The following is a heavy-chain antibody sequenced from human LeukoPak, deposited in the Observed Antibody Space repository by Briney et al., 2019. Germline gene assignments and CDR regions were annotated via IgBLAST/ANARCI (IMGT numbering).Heavy chain of an antibody. CDR3: ARGRYGWLPFDY. J-gene: IGHJ4*02. D-gene: IGHD3-16*01. V-gene: IGHV4-59*01. CDR1: GGSINSYY. Sequence: SETLSLTCTVSGGSINSYYWSWIRQPPGKGLEWIGYIYYSGSTNYNPSLKSRVTISVDTSKNQFTLKLSSVTAADTVVYYCARGRYGWLPFDYWGQGTLVTVSS. CDR2: IYYSGST.